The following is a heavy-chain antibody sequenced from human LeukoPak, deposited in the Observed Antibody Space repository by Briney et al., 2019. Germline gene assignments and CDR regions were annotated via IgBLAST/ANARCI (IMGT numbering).Heavy chain of an antibody. CDR1: GASISSGCYY. Sequence: SETLSLTCTVSGASISSGCYYWSCLRPPAGEGLGCIGRIYTSESTNYNPSLKSRITISVDTSKNQFSLKLSSVTAAETAEYYCARWVPSYSSSWQFHFDYWGQGTLVTVSS. CDR2: IYTSEST. D-gene: IGHD6-13*01. CDR3: ARWVPSYSSSWQFHFDY. J-gene: IGHJ4*02. V-gene: IGHV4-61*02.